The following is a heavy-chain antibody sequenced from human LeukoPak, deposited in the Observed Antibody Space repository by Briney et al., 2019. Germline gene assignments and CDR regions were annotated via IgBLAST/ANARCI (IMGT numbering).Heavy chain of an antibody. D-gene: IGHD3-22*01. J-gene: IGHJ3*02. CDR2: IRSSSSYI. V-gene: IGHV3-21*01. CDR1: GFTFSSYS. Sequence: AGGSLRLSCAASGFTFSSYSMNWVRQAPGKGLEWVSSIRSSSSYIYYADSVKGRFTISRDNAKNSLYLQMNSLRAEDTAVYYCARDLTYDSSGSDAFDIWGQGTMVTVSS. CDR3: ARDLTYDSSGSDAFDI.